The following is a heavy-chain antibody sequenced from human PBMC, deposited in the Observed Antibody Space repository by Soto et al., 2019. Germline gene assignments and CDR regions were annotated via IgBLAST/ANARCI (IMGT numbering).Heavy chain of an antibody. CDR1: GYTFTSYG. J-gene: IGHJ4*02. CDR2: ISAYNGNT. V-gene: IGHV1-18*01. CDR3: ARVGYYYDSSGYTYYFDY. Sequence: ASVKVSCKASGYTFTSYGISWVRQAPGQGLEWMGWISAYNGNTNYAQKLQGRVTMTTDTSTSTAYMGLRSLRSDDTAVYYCARVGYYYDSSGYTYYFDYWGQGTLVTVSS. D-gene: IGHD3-22*01.